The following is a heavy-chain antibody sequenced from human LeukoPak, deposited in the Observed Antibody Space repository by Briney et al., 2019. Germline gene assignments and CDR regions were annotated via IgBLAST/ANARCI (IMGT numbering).Heavy chain of an antibody. D-gene: IGHD5-18*01. J-gene: IGHJ4*02. V-gene: IGHV4-34*01. CDR2: INHSGST. Sequence: SETLSLTCAVYGGSFSSYYWSWIRQPPGKGLEWIGEINHSGSTNYNPSLKSRVTISVDTSKNQFSLKLSSVTAADTAVYYCARDRGSYGTFDYWGQGTLVTVSS. CDR3: ARDRGSYGTFDY. CDR1: GGSFSSYY.